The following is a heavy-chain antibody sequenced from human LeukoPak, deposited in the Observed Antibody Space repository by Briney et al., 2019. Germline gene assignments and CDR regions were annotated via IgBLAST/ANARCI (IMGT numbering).Heavy chain of an antibody. Sequence: GGSLRLSCAASGFTFSSYWMHWLRQAPGKGLVWVSLINTDGSIKNYSDTVKGRFTIARDNAKNTLYLQMNSLRAEDTAVYYCARVVGSGGHYFDYWGQGTLVTVSS. CDR3: ARVVGSGGHYFDY. CDR2: INTDGSIK. CDR1: GFTFSSYW. J-gene: IGHJ4*02. V-gene: IGHV3-74*01. D-gene: IGHD2-15*01.